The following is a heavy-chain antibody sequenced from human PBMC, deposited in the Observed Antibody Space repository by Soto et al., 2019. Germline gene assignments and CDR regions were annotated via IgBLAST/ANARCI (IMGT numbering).Heavy chain of an antibody. J-gene: IGHJ4*02. CDR3: ATHDGPAAAGLVLDF. CDR2: INSDGSSI. Sequence: GGSLRLSCAASGFTFSNYWMHWVRQAPGKGLVWVSRINSDGSSIRYADSVKGRFTISRDNAKNTLHLQMNSLRAEDTAVYYCATHDGPAAAGLVLDFWGQGTLVTVS. V-gene: IGHV3-74*01. D-gene: IGHD6-13*01. CDR1: GFTFSNYW.